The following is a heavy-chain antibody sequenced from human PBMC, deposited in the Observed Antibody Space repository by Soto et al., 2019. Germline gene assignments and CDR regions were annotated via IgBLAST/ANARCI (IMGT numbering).Heavy chain of an antibody. J-gene: IGHJ4*01. D-gene: IGHD3-22*01. CDR2: ISGSGGTT. Sequence: GGSLRLSCAASGFTFGSYAMSWVRQAPGKGLEWVSAISGSGGTTYYADSVKGRFTISRDNTKNTLYLQMNSLKTEDTGIYYCTTDSYSTMIVVRFDYWGHGTLVTVSS. V-gene: IGHV3-23*01. CDR1: GFTFGSYA. CDR3: TTDSYSTMIVVRFDY.